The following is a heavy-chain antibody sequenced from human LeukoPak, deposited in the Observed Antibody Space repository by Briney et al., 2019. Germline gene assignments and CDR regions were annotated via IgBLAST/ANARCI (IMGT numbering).Heavy chain of an antibody. D-gene: IGHD3-9*01. CDR1: GCRFNNYA. CDR2: INNNGDST. J-gene: IGHJ4*02. V-gene: IGHV3-64*01. Sequence: GGSLRLSCAASGCRFNNYAIHWFRQAPGKGLEYVSGINNNGDSTYYANSVKGRFTISGDNSKNTLFLQMGRLTSEDTAVYYCARDYQTGFTGPGGDFWGQGTLVTVSS. CDR3: ARDYQTGFTGPGGDF.